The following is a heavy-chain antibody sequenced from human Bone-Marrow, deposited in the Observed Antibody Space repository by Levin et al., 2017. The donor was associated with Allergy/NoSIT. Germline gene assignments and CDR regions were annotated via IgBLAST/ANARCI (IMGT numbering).Heavy chain of an antibody. CDR3: ARHTHSSGWFYFDF. D-gene: IGHD6-19*01. Sequence: SQTLSLTCNVSGASISNNRFYWAWIRQPPGKGLEWIGSVFYSGTTYYNPSLKSRITISVDTSKNQFSLTLSSVTAADSAVYYCARHTHSSGWFYFDFWGQGTLVTVSS. CDR2: VFYSGTT. J-gene: IGHJ4*02. CDR1: GASISNNRFY. V-gene: IGHV4-39*01.